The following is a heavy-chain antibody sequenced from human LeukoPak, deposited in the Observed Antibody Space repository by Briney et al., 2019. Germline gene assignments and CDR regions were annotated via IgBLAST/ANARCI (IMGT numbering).Heavy chain of an antibody. CDR3: TTSLAGAVTAVYPFDN. CDR1: GFTFSDHY. D-gene: IGHD2-21*02. J-gene: IGHJ4*02. V-gene: IGHV3-72*01. Sequence: PGGSLRLSCAASGFTFSDHYMDWVRQAPGKGLEWVGRIKNKANSYTTQYAASVKGRFTISRDDSKDSLYLQMNSLKTEDTAVYYCTTSLAGAVTAVYPFDNWGQGTLVTVSS. CDR2: IKNKANSYTT.